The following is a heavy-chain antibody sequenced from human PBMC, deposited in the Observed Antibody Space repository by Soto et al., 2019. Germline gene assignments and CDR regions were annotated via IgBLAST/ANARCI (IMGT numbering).Heavy chain of an antibody. D-gene: IGHD3-22*01. V-gene: IGHV3-11*01. CDR3: ARLDGNDYDSSGYYYYYYGMDV. CDR1: GFTFSDYY. Sequence: QVQLVESGGGLVKPGGSLRLSCAASGFTFSDYYMSWIRQAPGKGLEWISYISSSGSTIYYADSVKGRFTNSRDNARNSLYLQMNSLRAEDTAVYYCARLDGNDYDSSGYYYYYYGMDVWGQGTTVTVSS. J-gene: IGHJ6*02. CDR2: ISSSGSTI.